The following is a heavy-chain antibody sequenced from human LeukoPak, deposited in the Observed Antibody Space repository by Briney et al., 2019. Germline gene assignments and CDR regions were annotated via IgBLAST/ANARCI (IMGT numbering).Heavy chain of an antibody. CDR2: IESDASRT. CDR3: VKGGHKLDIETTHYYYGLDV. V-gene: IGHV3-74*03. D-gene: IGHD5-12*01. CDR1: GFTLSDHW. J-gene: IGHJ6*02. Sequence: PGGSLRPSCVASGFTLSDHWMYWVRQGPGKGLAHVSRIESDASRTTYADSVKGRFTISRDDAKNTMYLQMNSLRAEDTAVYYCVKGGHKLDIETTHYYYGLDVWGQGTTVAVSS.